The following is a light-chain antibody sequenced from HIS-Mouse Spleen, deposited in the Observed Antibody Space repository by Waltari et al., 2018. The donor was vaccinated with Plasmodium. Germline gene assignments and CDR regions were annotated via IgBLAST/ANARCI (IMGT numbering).Light chain of an antibody. CDR1: SDINVGSYT. Sequence: QPVLTQPPSSSASPGESARLTCTLPSDINVGSYTIYSYQQKPGSPPRYLLYYYPDSDKAPGSGVPSPFSGSKDASANTGILLISGLQSEDEADYYCMIWPSNASGGFGGGTKLTGL. V-gene: IGLV5-37*01. J-gene: IGLJ3*02. CDR2: YYPDSDK. CDR3: MIWPSNASGG.